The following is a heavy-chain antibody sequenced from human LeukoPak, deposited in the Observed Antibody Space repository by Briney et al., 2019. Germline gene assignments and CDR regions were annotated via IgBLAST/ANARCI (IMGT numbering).Heavy chain of an antibody. Sequence: GGSLRLSCAASGFTFSSYAMHWVRQAPGKGLEWVAVISYDGSNKYYADSVKGRFTISRDNSKNTLYLQMNSLRAEDTAVYYCARGGRVDTAMAYGGDYWGQGTLVTVSS. CDR3: ARGGRVDTAMAYGGDY. CDR2: ISYDGSNK. J-gene: IGHJ4*02. V-gene: IGHV3-30*04. CDR1: GFTFSSYA. D-gene: IGHD5-18*01.